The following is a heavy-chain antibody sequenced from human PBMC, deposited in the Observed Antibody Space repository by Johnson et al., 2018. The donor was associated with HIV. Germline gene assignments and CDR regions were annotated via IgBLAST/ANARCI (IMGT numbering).Heavy chain of an antibody. CDR2: ISYDVSDK. CDR1: AFTFSSSV. D-gene: IGHD3-10*01. CDR3: ALEAVRSTDAFDI. J-gene: IGHJ3*02. V-gene: IGHV3-30*03. Sequence: QVQLVESGGGVLQPGTSLRLSCAASAFTFSSSVMHWVRQAPGKGLVWVAVISYDVSDKYHAYSVKGRFTISRDNAKNSLYLQTNSLRAEDTAVYYCALEAVRSTDAFDIWGQGTMVIVSS.